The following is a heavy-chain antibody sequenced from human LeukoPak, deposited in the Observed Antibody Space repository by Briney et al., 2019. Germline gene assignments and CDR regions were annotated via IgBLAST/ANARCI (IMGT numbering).Heavy chain of an antibody. D-gene: IGHD3-10*01. CDR3: ARGGSGSYYPYYYYYMDV. CDR2: IIPIFGTA. V-gene: IGHV1-69*06. CDR1: GGTFSSYA. J-gene: IGHJ6*03. Sequence: GASVNVSCKASGGTFSSYAISWVRQAPGQGLEWMGRIIPIFGTANYAQKFQSRVTITADKSTSTAYMELSSLRSEDTAVYYCARGGSGSYYPYYYYYMDVWGKGTTVTVSS.